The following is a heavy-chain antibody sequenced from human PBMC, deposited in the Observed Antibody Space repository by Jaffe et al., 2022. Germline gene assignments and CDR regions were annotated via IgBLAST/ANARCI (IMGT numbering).Heavy chain of an antibody. CDR3: AKDINYGDHPRSESAFDI. Sequence: EVQLVESGGGLVQPGRSLRLSCAASGFTFDDYAMHWVRQAPGKGLEWVSGISWNSGSIGYADSVKGRFTISRDNAKNSLYLQMNSLRAEDTALYYCAKDINYGDHPRSESAFDIWGQGTMVTVSS. J-gene: IGHJ3*02. CDR1: GFTFDDYA. CDR2: ISWNSGSI. D-gene: IGHD4-17*01. V-gene: IGHV3-9*01.